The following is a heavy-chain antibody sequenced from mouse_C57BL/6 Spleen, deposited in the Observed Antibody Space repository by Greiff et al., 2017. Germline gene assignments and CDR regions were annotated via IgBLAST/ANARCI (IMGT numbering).Heavy chain of an antibody. V-gene: IGHV1-15*01. Sequence: QVQLQQSGAELVRPGASVTLSCKASGYTFTDYEMHWVKQTPVHGLEWIGAIDPETGGTAYNQKFKGKVILTADKSSSTAYMELRSLTSEDSAVYYCTRSYGSRGAYWGQGTLVTVSA. CDR1: GYTFTDYE. CDR2: IDPETGGT. D-gene: IGHD1-1*01. J-gene: IGHJ3*01. CDR3: TRSYGSRGAY.